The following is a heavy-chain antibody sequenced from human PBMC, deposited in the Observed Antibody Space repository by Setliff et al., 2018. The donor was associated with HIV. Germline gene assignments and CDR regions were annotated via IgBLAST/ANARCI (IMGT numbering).Heavy chain of an antibody. J-gene: IGHJ4*02. V-gene: IGHV4-59*01. Sequence: PSETLSLTCAVYGGSFSGYYWSWIRQPPGKGLEWIGFIYYNVNNNYNPSLKSRVSISVDTSKNQFSLRLSSVTAADTAVYYCTRGGSMTTLTTWGQGTLVTVSS. CDR2: IYYNVNN. D-gene: IGHD4-4*01. CDR1: GGSFSGYY. CDR3: TRGGSMTTLTT.